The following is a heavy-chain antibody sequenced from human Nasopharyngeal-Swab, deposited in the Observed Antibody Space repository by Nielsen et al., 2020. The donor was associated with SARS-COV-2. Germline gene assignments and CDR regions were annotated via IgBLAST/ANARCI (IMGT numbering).Heavy chain of an antibody. CDR3: ARDKPGITIFGVVIGPFDY. CDR2: ISSSGSTI. D-gene: IGHD3-3*01. Sequence: WIRQPPGKGLEWVSYISSSGSTIYYADSVKGRFTISRDNAKNSLYLQMNSLRAEDTAVYYCARDKPGITIFGVVIGPFDYWGQGTLVTVSP. J-gene: IGHJ4*02. V-gene: IGHV3-48*03.